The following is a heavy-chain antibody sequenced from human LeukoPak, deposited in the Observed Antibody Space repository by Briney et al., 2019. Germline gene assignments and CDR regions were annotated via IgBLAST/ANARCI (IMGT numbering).Heavy chain of an antibody. V-gene: IGHV3-23*01. CDR1: GFTFSNYA. D-gene: IGHD6-19*01. CDR3: AKPPHGQWLAFDY. Sequence: PGGSVRLSCAASGFTFSNYAMSWVRQAPGQGLEWVSSVSDSNGSTYYADSVKGRFTISRDNSKNRLYLQMNSLRAEDTAVYYCAKPPHGQWLAFDYWGQGTLVTVSS. J-gene: IGHJ4*02. CDR2: VSDSNGST.